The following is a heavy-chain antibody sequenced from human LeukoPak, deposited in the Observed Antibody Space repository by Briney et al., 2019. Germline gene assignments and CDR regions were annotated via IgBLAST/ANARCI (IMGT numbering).Heavy chain of an antibody. Sequence: VASVKVSCKASGGTLSSYAISWVRQAPGQGLEWMGGIIPIFGTANYAQKFQGRVTITADESTSTAYMELSSLRSEDTAVYYCARDRYYYDSSGYYVDYWGQGTLVTVSS. D-gene: IGHD3-22*01. CDR2: IIPIFGTA. CDR1: GGTLSSYA. V-gene: IGHV1-69*13. CDR3: ARDRYYYDSSGYYVDY. J-gene: IGHJ4*02.